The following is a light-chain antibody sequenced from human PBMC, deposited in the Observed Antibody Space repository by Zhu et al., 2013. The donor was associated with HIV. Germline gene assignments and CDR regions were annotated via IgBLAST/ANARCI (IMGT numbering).Light chain of an antibody. V-gene: IGKV2-28*01. CDR3: MQALQAPPS. Sequence: DIVVTQSPLSLPGTPGEPASMSCRSNQSLLHSNGYNYVDWYLQKPGRSPQLLIYMGSTRASGVPDRFSGSGSGTNFTLKISRVEAEDVGIYYCMQALQAPPSFGGGTKVEIK. J-gene: IGKJ4*01. CDR1: QSLLHSNGYNY. CDR2: MGS.